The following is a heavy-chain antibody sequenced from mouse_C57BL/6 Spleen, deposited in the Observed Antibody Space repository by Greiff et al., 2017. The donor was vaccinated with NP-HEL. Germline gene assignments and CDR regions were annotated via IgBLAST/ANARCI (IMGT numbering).Heavy chain of an antibody. CDR2: IWWDDDK. CDR1: GFSLSTFGMG. CDR3: ALTTVPSYYARDY. D-gene: IGHD1-1*01. Sequence: QVTLKESGPGILQPSQTLSLSCSFSGFSLSTFGMGVGWIRQPSGQGLEWLAHIWWDDDKYYNPALKSRLTISKDTSKNQIFLKIANVDTADTATYYCALTTVPSYYARDYWGQGTSVTVSS. J-gene: IGHJ4*01. V-gene: IGHV8-8*01.